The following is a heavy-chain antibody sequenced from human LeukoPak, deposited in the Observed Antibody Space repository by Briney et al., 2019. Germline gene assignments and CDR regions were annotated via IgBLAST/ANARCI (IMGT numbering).Heavy chain of an antibody. V-gene: IGHV7-4-1*02. Sequence: ASVKVSCKASGYIFTSYAMNWVRQAPGQGLEWMGWINTNTGNPTYAQGFTGRFVFSLDTSVSTAYLQISSLKAEDTAVYYCARDLTSPLYYYGMDVWGQGTTVTVSS. J-gene: IGHJ6*02. CDR1: GYIFTSYA. CDR3: ARDLTSPLYYYGMDV. CDR2: INTNTGNP.